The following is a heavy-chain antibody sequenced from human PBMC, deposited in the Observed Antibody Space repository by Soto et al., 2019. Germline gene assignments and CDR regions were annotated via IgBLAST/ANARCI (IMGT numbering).Heavy chain of an antibody. CDR1: GYNFTSYG. V-gene: IGHV1-18*01. J-gene: IGHJ4*02. D-gene: IGHD6-13*01. CDR2: ISAYNGNT. CDR3: ARESSSSCHDY. Sequence: QVQLVQSGAEVKKPGASVKVSCKASGYNFTSYGMSWVRQAPGQGLEWMGWISAYNGNTNYAQKLQGRVTRNTDTSTSTAYMELRSLGSDDTAVYYCARESSSSCHDYWGQGTLVTVSS.